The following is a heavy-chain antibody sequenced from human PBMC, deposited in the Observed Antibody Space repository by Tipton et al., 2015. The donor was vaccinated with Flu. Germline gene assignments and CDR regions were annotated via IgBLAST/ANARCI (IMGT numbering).Heavy chain of an antibody. CDR3: AREKDSSGSEYSRH. D-gene: IGHD6-19*01. CDR1: GASISSRSYY. CDR2: IYSSGST. V-gene: IGHV4-39*07. J-gene: IGHJ1*01. Sequence: TLSLTCTVSGASISSRSYYWGWIRQPPGKGLEWIGCIYSSGSTYYNPSLKSRVTISLDTSKNQFSLKLSSVTAADTAVYYWAREKDSSGSEYSRHWGQGTLVTVSS.